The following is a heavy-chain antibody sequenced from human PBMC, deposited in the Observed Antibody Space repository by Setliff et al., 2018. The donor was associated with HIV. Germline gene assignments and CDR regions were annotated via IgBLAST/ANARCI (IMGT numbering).Heavy chain of an antibody. CDR3: ARAAYSGTYVWEPATDL. J-gene: IGHJ2*01. CDR1: GGSIRSGSYY. D-gene: IGHD1-26*01. Sequence: SETLSLTCSVSGGSIRSGSYYWSWIRQPAGKGLEWIGHIYSTGGTRYNPSLESRLTILVDTSRNQFSLNLSSVTAADTAVYHCARAAYSGTYVWEPATDLWGRGTLVTVSS. V-gene: IGHV4-61*09. CDR2: IYSTGGT.